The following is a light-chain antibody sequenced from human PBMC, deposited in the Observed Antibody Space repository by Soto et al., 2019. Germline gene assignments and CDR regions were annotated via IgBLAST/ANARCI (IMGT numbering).Light chain of an antibody. CDR3: QSSDTGNTFVV. Sequence: SYELTQPPSVSVSPGHTARITCSGAALPQQYAHWYQQKPGQAPVVVIYKDSERPSGIPERFSGSNSGTKVTLTISGVQAEDEGDYYCQSSDTGNTFVVFGGGTKLTVL. CDR2: KDS. CDR1: ALPQQY. J-gene: IGLJ2*01. V-gene: IGLV3-25*03.